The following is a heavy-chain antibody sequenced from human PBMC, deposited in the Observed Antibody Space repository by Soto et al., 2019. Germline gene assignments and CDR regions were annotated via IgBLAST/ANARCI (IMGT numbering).Heavy chain of an antibody. CDR2: ISYDGSNK. J-gene: IGHJ4*02. Sequence: QVQLVESGGGVVQPGRSLRLSCAASGFTFSSYAMHWVRQAPGKGLEWVAVISYDGSNKYYADSVKGRFTISRDNSKNPLYLQMKSLRAEGTAVYYCARPDSSGYYYVLDYWGQGTLVTVSS. V-gene: IGHV3-30-3*01. CDR1: GFTFSSYA. CDR3: ARPDSSGYYYVLDY. D-gene: IGHD3-22*01.